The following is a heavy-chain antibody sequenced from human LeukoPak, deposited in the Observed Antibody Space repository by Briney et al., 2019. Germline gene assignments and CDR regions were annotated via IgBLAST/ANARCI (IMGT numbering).Heavy chain of an antibody. CDR3: ARGGLVVVVAENDSYDI. CDR2: ISPNSGGT. J-gene: IGHJ3*02. Sequence: GASVKDSFKSSGYTFTGYYMHWVRQAPGQELDWMGWISPNSGGTNYAQKFQGGVTMTRDTSINADCMELSGLPYDDTAVYYCARGGLVVVVAENDSYDIWGQGTTVTVSS. V-gene: IGHV1-2*02. D-gene: IGHD2-15*01. CDR1: GYTFTGYY.